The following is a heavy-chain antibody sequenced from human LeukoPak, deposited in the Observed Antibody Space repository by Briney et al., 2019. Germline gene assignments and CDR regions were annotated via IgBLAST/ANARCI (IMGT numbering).Heavy chain of an antibody. J-gene: IGHJ3*02. CDR1: GYTFTGYY. V-gene: IGHV1-2*02. D-gene: IGHD3-10*01. CDR3: ARGPATITMVRGVSCDI. CDR2: INPNSGGT. Sequence: ASVKVSFTASGYTFTGYYMHWVRQAPGQGLEWMGWINPNSGGTNYAQKFQGRVTMTRDTSISTAYMELSRLRSDDTAVYYCARGPATITMVRGVSCDIWGQGTMVTVSS.